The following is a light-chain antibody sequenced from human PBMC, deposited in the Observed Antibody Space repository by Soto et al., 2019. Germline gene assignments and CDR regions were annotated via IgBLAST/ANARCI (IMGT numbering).Light chain of an antibody. J-gene: IGKJ1*01. CDR2: GAS. CDR1: QSVSSSY. V-gene: IGKV3-20*01. CDR3: QPYGSAPQAT. Sequence: MVLRVCTGGMSLSLGERATLSCRALQSVSSSYLAWYQQKPGQAPRLLIYGASSRATGIPDRFSGSGSGTDFTLTISILYPEDFAMYYSQPYGSAPQATSGHGTKVDIK.